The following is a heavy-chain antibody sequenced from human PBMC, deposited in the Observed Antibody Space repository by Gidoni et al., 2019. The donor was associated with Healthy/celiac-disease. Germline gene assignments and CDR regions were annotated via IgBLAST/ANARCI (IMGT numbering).Heavy chain of an antibody. J-gene: IGHJ6*02. Sequence: QVQLVQSGAEGKKPGSSVKVSCKASGGNFSRSTISGVRQAPGQGLEWMGRIIPILGIANYAQKFQGRVTITADKSTSTAYMELSSLRSEDTAVYYCARDSGSYSYYYYGMDVWGQGTTVTVSS. CDR1: GGNFSRST. D-gene: IGHD1-26*01. CDR2: IIPILGIA. CDR3: ARDSGSYSYYYYGMDV. V-gene: IGHV1-69*08.